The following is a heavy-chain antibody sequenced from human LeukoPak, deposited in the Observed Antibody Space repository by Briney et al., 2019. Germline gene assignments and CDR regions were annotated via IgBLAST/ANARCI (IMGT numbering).Heavy chain of an antibody. CDR2: ISYDGSNK. CDR3: AKPPCSDCTHLDY. Sequence: GGSLRLSCAASGFTFSSYGMHWVRQAPGTGLEWVAVISYDGSNKYYADSVKGRFTISRDNSKNTLYLQINILRAEYTAVYYCAKPPCSDCTHLDYGGQGTLVTVSS. J-gene: IGHJ4*02. D-gene: IGHD2-15*01. V-gene: IGHV3-30*18. CDR1: GFTFSSYG.